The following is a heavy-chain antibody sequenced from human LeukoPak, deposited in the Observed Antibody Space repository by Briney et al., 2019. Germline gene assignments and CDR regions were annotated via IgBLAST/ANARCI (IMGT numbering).Heavy chain of an antibody. D-gene: IGHD2-15*01. Sequence: SETLSLTCTVSGGSISSYYWSWIRQPPGKGLEWIGYIYYSGSTNYNPSLKSRVTISVDTSKNQFSLKLSSVTAADTAVYYCARGGWWQGRDYYYCMDVWGKGTTVTISS. CDR3: ARGGWWQGRDYYYCMDV. V-gene: IGHV4-59*01. CDR1: GGSISSYY. CDR2: IYYSGST. J-gene: IGHJ6*03.